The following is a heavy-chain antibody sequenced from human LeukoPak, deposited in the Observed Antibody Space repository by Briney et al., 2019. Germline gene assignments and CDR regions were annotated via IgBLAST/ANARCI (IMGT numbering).Heavy chain of an antibody. J-gene: IGHJ4*02. CDR2: IFYSGST. Sequence: SETLSRTGTVSGGSISSYYWGWIRQPPGKGLKGIGYIFYSGSTNYNPSLKSRVTISVDTSKNQFSLKLSSVTAADTAVYYCARYSGWYGGADYWGQGTLVIVSS. CDR1: GGSISSYY. CDR3: ARYSGWYGGADY. V-gene: IGHV4-59*13. D-gene: IGHD6-19*01.